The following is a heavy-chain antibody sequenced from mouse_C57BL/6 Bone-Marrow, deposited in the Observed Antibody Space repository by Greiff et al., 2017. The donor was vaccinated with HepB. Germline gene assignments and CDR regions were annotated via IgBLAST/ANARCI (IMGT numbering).Heavy chain of an antibody. CDR3: SRRLVASERDAIDY. Sequence: VQLQQSVAELVRPGASVKLSCTASGFNIKNTYMHWVKQRPEQGLEWIGRIDPANGNTKYAPKFQGKATITADTSSNTAYLQLSSLTSEDAALYYGSRRLVASERDAIDYWGQGTSVTVSS. CDR2: IDPANGNT. CDR1: GFNIKNTY. J-gene: IGHJ4*01. V-gene: IGHV14-3*01. D-gene: IGHD1-1*01.